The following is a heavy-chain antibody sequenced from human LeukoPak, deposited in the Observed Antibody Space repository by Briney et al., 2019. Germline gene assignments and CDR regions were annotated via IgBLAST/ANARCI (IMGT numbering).Heavy chain of an antibody. CDR1: GFTVSSNY. D-gene: IGHD3-22*01. Sequence: PGGSLRLSCAASGFTVSSNYMSWVRQAPGKGLEWVSVIYSGGSTYYADSVKGRFTISRDNSKNTLYLQMNSLRAEDTAVYYCARFGYYYDSSGYYSRDYWGQGTLVTVSS. CDR3: ARFGYYYDSSGYYSRDY. CDR2: IYSGGST. V-gene: IGHV3-66*01. J-gene: IGHJ4*02.